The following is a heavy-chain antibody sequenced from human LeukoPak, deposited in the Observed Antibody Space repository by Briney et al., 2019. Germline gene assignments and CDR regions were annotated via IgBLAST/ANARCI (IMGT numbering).Heavy chain of an antibody. V-gene: IGHV4-4*07. CDR3: AERPGSSWYYFDY. Sequence: SETLSLTCTVSGGSISSYYWSWIRQPAGKGLEWIGRIYTSGSTNYNPSLKGRVTMSVDTSKNQFSLQLSSVTAADTAVYYCAERPGSSWYYFDYWGQGTLVTVSS. CDR1: GGSISSYY. D-gene: IGHD6-13*01. J-gene: IGHJ4*02. CDR2: IYTSGST.